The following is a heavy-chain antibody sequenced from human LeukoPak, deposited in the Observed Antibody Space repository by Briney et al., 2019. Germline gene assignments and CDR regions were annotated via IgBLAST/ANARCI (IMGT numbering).Heavy chain of an antibody. Sequence: PGGSLRLSCAASGFTFSSYWMHWVRQVPGKGLVWVSRINTDGSSTNYADSVKGRFTISRDNAKNTLFLQMNSLRAEDTAVYYCANDFRYSSAWGQGTLVTVSS. CDR1: GFTFSSYW. CDR2: INTDGSST. D-gene: IGHD6-19*01. V-gene: IGHV3-74*01. J-gene: IGHJ5*02. CDR3: ANDFRYSSA.